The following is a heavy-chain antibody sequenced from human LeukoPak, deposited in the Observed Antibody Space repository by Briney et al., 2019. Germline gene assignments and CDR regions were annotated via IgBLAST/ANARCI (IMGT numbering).Heavy chain of an antibody. CDR3: ARRLGGSSEGYEF. D-gene: IGHD1-26*01. J-gene: IGHJ4*02. Sequence: GASVTVSCKASGYTFTDLTEYYIHWVRQAPGQGLEWMGWINPNNGGTKYAQKFQGRVTMTRDMSMNTAYMELSSLTSDDTAVYYCARRLGGSSEGYEFWGQGPLVTVSS. CDR2: INPNNGGT. V-gene: IGHV1-2*02. CDR1: GYTFTDLTEYY.